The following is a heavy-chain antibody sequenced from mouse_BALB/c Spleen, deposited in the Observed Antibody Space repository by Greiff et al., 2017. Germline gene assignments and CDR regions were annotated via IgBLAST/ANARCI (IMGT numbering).Heavy chain of an antibody. D-gene: IGHD1-1*01. J-gene: IGHJ2*01. CDR2: IYPGNVNT. CDR3: ARGATVVATEVFDY. Sequence: QVQLQQSGPELVKPGASVRISCKASGYTFTSYYIHWVKQRPGQGLEWIGWIYPGNVNTKYNEKFKGKATLTADKSSSTAYMQLSSLTSEDSAVYFCARGATVVATEVFDYWGQGTTLTVSS. CDR1: GYTFTSYY. V-gene: IGHV1S56*01.